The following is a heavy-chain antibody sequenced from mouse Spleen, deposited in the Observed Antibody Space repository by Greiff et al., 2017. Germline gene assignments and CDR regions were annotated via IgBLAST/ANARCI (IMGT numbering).Heavy chain of an antibody. J-gene: IGHJ4*01. V-gene: IGHV14-3*02. Sequence: VQLQQSGAELVKPGASVKLSCTASGFNIKDTYMHWVKQRPEQGLEWIGRIDPANGNTKYDPKFQGKATITADTSSNTAYLQLSSLTSEDTAVYYCASPLRLREGNYAMDYWGQGTSVTVSS. CDR2: IDPANGNT. D-gene: IGHD1-2*01. CDR3: ASPLRLREGNYAMDY. CDR1: GFNIKDTY.